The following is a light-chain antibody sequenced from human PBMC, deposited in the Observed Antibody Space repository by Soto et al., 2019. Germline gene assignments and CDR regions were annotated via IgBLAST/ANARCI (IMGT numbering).Light chain of an antibody. CDR2: GAS. CDR3: QQRSNWPPIT. V-gene: IGKV3D-20*02. CDR1: QSVSRSY. J-gene: IGKJ5*01. Sequence: EIVLAQSPATLSLSPGDRATLSCGASQSVSRSYLAWYQQKPGQAPRLLIYGASNRATGIPDRFSGSGSGTDFTLTISSLEPEDFAVYYCQQRSNWPPITFGQGTRLEIK.